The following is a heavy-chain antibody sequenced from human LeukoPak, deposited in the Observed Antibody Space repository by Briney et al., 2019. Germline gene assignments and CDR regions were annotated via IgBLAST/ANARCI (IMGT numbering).Heavy chain of an antibody. D-gene: IGHD1-7*01. CDR1: GGSINNYH. CDR3: ARVGTYY. J-gene: IGHJ4*02. V-gene: IGHV4-59*12. CDR2: LSNSGST. Sequence: KSSETLSLTCSVSGGSINNYHWSWIRQSPGKGLEWIGFLSNSGSTYYSASLRSRVTISVDTSKNHVSLKLRSVTAADTAVYYCARVGTYYWGQGTLVTVSS.